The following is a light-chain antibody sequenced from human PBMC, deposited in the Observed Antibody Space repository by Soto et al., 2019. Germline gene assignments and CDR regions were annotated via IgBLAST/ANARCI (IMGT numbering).Light chain of an antibody. CDR2: GAS. J-gene: IGKJ1*01. Sequence: EIVMTQSPATLSVSPGERATLSCRASQSVSSNLAWYQQKPGQATRLLIYGASTRATDIPARFSGSGSGTEFTLTISSLQSEDFAVYYCQQYNNWPRTFGQGTKVEIK. CDR3: QQYNNWPRT. CDR1: QSVSSN. V-gene: IGKV3-15*01.